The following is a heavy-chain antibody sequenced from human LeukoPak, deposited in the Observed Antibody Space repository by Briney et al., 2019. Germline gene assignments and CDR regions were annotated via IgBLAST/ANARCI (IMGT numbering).Heavy chain of an antibody. CDR1: GCTFTGYY. CDR3: ARDREGYYDILTGYYGVGAFDI. D-gene: IGHD3-9*01. J-gene: IGHJ3*02. Sequence: ASVKVSCKASGCTFTGYYMHWVRQAPGQGLEWMGWINPNSGGTNYAQKFQGRVTMTRDTSISTAYMELSRLRSDDTAVYYCARDREGYYDILTGYYGVGAFDIWGQGTMVTVSS. CDR2: INPNSGGT. V-gene: IGHV1-2*02.